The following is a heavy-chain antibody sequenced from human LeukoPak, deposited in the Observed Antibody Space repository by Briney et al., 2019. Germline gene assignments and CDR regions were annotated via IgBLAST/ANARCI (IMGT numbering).Heavy chain of an antibody. V-gene: IGHV1-69*13. Sequence: SVKVSCKASGGTFSSYAISWVRQAPGQGLEWMGGIIPIFGTANYAQKSQGRVTITADESTSTAYMELSSLRSEDTAVYYCARAPSYSSSWYDWYFDLWGRGTLVTVSS. CDR3: ARAPSYSSSWYDWYFDL. CDR2: IIPIFGTA. J-gene: IGHJ2*01. D-gene: IGHD6-13*01. CDR1: GGTFSSYA.